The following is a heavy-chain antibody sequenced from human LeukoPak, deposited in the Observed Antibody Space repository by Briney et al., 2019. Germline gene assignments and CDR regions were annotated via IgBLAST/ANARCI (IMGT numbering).Heavy chain of an antibody. CDR2: IYTSGST. D-gene: IGHD6-19*01. V-gene: IGHV4-61*02. Sequence: SETLSLTCTVSGGSISSGSYYWSWIRQPAGKGLEWIGRIYTSGSTNYNPSLKSRVTISVDTSKNQFSLKLSSVTAADTAVYYCARELQWLKDGGFDYWGQGTLVTVSS. CDR3: ARELQWLKDGGFDY. CDR1: GGSISSGSYY. J-gene: IGHJ4*02.